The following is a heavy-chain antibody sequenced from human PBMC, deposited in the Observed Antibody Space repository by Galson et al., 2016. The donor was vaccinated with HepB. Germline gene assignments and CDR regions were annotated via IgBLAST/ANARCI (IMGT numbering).Heavy chain of an antibody. CDR2: IWYDGSNI. D-gene: IGHD3-16*01. V-gene: IGHV3-33*03. CDR3: AKDLGGVYYFDF. Sequence: LRLSCAASGFNFNSYGIHWVRQAPGKGLEWVAVIWYDGSNIHYADSVKGRFTISRDNSKNTAYLQMNSLRVEDTAVYYCAKDLGGVYYFDFWGQGTLVTVSS. CDR1: GFNFNSYG. J-gene: IGHJ4*02.